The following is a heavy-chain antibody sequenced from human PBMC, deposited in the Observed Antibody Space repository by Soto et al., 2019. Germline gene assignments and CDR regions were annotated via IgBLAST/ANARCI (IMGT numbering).Heavy chain of an antibody. CDR2: IYYSGST. J-gene: IGHJ6*03. V-gene: IGHV4-59*08. D-gene: IGHD4-17*01. Sequence: SETLSLTCTVSGGSISSYYWSWIRQPPGKGLEWIGYIYYSGSTNYNPSLKSRVTISVDTSKNQFSLKLSSVTAADTAVYYCARLYYGDYPIPYYYYYMDVWGKGTTVTVSS. CDR3: ARLYYGDYPIPYYYYYMDV. CDR1: GGSISSYY.